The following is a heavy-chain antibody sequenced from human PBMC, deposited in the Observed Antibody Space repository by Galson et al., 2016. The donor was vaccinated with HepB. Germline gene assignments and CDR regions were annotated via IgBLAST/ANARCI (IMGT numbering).Heavy chain of an antibody. Sequence: SVKVSCKASGYTFTTYAISWVRQAPGQGLEWLGWISTYDGNTNYAQKLQGRVTMTTDTSTSTAYMELRSLRADDTAVYYCARSSAYDLSGDYYAYYWGQGTLVTVSS. CDR1: GYTFTTYA. V-gene: IGHV1-18*01. D-gene: IGHD3-22*01. CDR2: ISTYDGNT. J-gene: IGHJ4*02. CDR3: ARSSAYDLSGDYYAYY.